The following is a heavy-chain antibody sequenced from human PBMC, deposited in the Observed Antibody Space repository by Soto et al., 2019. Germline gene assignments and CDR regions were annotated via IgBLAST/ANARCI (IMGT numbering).Heavy chain of an antibody. CDR2: ISYDGSNK. CDR1: GFTFSSYA. D-gene: IGHD1-26*01. Sequence: QVQLVESGGGVVQPGRSLRLSCAASGFTFSSYAMHWVRQAPGKGLEWVAVISYDGSNKYYADSVKGRFTISRDNSMNTLYLQMNSLRAEDTAVYYCARDARREWELLLDDYWGQGTLVTVSS. V-gene: IGHV3-30-3*01. CDR3: ARDARREWELLLDDY. J-gene: IGHJ4*02.